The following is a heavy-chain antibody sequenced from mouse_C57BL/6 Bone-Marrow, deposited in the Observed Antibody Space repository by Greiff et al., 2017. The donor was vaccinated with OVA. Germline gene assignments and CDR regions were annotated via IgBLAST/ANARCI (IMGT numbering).Heavy chain of an antibody. D-gene: IGHD1-1*01. J-gene: IGHJ2*01. CDR2: INPGSGGT. CDR3: ARHGALPTVVAPLFDY. V-gene: IGHV1-54*01. CDR1: GYAFTNYL. Sequence: VQLQQSGAELVRPGTSVKVSCKASGYAFTNYLIEWVKQRPGQGLEWIGVINPGSGGTNYNEKFKGKATLTADKSSSTAYMQLSSLTSEDSAVYFCARHGALPTVVAPLFDYWGQGTTLTVSS.